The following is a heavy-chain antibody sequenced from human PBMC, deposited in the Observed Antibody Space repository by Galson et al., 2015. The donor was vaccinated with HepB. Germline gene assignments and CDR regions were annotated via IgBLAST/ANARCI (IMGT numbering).Heavy chain of an antibody. D-gene: IGHD3-22*01. CDR3: ANFPYYYDSSGYYVRSYYYYYGMDV. Sequence: SLRLSCAASGFTFSSYAMSWVRQAPGKGLEWVSAISGSGGSTYYADSVKGRFTISRDNSKNTLYLQMNSLRAEDTAVYYCANFPYYYDSSGYYVRSYYYYYGMDVWGQGTTVTVSS. V-gene: IGHV3-23*01. J-gene: IGHJ6*02. CDR2: ISGSGGST. CDR1: GFTFSSYA.